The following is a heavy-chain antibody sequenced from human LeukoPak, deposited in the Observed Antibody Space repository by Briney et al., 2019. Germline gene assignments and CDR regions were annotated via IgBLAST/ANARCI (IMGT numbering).Heavy chain of an antibody. Sequence: QSGVSLRLSCAASRFTLDVYDMHWVRQAPGKGLECVLGIRWDCDSIGYADSVRGRFTISRDNAKNSLFLQMNSLRGEDTALYYCVKVGGTTVTTLQHWGQGTLVTVSS. CDR2: IRWDCDSI. CDR1: RFTLDVYD. D-gene: IGHD4-17*01. V-gene: IGHV3-9*01. CDR3: VKVGGTTVTTLQH. J-gene: IGHJ1*01.